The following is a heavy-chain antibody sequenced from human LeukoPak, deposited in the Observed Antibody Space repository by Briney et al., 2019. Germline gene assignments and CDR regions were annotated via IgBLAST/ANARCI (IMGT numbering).Heavy chain of an antibody. Sequence: SETMSLTCAVYGGTFSGYYWSWIRQLPGKGLEWIGEINHSGSTNYNPSLKSRVTISVDTSKNQFSLKLSSVTAADTAVYYCATYSGWYNYWGQGTLVTVSS. V-gene: IGHV4-34*08. CDR1: GGTFSGYY. J-gene: IGHJ4*02. CDR3: ATYSGWYNY. CDR2: INHSGST. D-gene: IGHD6-19*01.